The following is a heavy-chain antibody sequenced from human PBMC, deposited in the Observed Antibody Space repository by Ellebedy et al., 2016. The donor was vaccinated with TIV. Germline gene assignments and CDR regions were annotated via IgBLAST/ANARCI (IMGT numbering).Heavy chain of an antibody. D-gene: IGHD5-12*01. CDR2: IYSGGST. Sequence: GGSLRLSXAASGFIFSSYGMHWVRQAPGRGLEWVSVIYSGGSTYYGDSVKGRFTISRDISQNTVYLQMNSLRAEDTAVYYCARDGGGVGLRFPYWGQGTLVTVSS. V-gene: IGHV3-53*01. CDR1: GFIFSSYG. J-gene: IGHJ4*02. CDR3: ARDGGGVGLRFPY.